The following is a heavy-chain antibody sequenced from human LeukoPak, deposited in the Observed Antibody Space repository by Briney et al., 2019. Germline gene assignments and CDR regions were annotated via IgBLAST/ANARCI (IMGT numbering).Heavy chain of an antibody. CDR3: ARDRGSGTYYDAFDV. Sequence: SETLSLTCTVSGGSISSHYLNWIRQPPGRGLEWIGYIYYNGNSSYNPSLKSRVTMSLDTSKNQFSLKLSSVTAADTAVYYCARDRGSGTYYDAFDVWGQGTLVTVSS. V-gene: IGHV4-59*11. D-gene: IGHD1-26*01. J-gene: IGHJ3*01. CDR1: GGSISSHY. CDR2: IYYNGNS.